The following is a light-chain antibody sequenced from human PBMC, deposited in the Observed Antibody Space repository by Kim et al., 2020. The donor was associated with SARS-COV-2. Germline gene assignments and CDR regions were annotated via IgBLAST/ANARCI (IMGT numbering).Light chain of an antibody. CDR1: SLRSYY. J-gene: IGLJ3*02. Sequence: SSELTQDPAVSVALGQTVTITCQGDSLRSYYATWYQQKPGQAPKLVIYGKDNRPSGIPDRFSGSTSGNTAYLTITGSQAGDEADYYCNSRDSNDYVVFGGGTQLTVL. CDR3: NSRDSNDYVV. V-gene: IGLV3-19*01. CDR2: GKD.